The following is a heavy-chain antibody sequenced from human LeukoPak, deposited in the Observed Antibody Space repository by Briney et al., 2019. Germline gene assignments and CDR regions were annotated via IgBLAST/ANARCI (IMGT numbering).Heavy chain of an antibody. CDR1: GGSISNDY. J-gene: IGHJ4*02. Sequence: SETLSLTCTVSGGSISNDYWSWIRQPAGKGLEYIGYIFYSGITNYNPSLKSRVTISVDTSKSQFSLKLTSVTAADTAVYYCARLGARGENSGYYAYFDYWGQGTLVTVSS. CDR2: IFYSGIT. D-gene: IGHD3-22*01. CDR3: ARLGARGENSGYYAYFDY. V-gene: IGHV4-59*01.